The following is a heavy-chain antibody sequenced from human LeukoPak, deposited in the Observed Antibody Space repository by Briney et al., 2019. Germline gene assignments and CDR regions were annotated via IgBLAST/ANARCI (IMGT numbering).Heavy chain of an antibody. CDR1: GYTFTSYY. J-gene: IGHJ1*01. V-gene: IGHV1-46*01. CDR3: ARATSSSWITEYFQH. Sequence: ASVKVSCKASGYTFTSYYMHWVRQAPGQGLEWMGIINPSGGSTSYAQKFQGRVTMTRDTSTSTVYMELSSLRSEDTAVYYCARATSSSWITEYFQHWGQGTLVTVSS. CDR2: INPSGGST. D-gene: IGHD6-13*01.